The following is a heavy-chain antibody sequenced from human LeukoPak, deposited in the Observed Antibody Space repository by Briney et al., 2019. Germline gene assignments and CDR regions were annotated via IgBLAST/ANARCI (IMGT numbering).Heavy chain of an antibody. J-gene: IGHJ4*02. Sequence: GGSLRLSCAASGFTFSSYWMSWVRQAPGKGLGWVANIKQDGSEKYYVDSVKGRFTISRDNAKNSLYLQMNSLRAEDTAVYYCAMSRVGRLSQLDYWGQGTLVAVSS. CDR2: IKQDGSEK. CDR3: AMSRVGRLSQLDY. CDR1: GFTFSSYW. V-gene: IGHV3-7*02. D-gene: IGHD3-10*01.